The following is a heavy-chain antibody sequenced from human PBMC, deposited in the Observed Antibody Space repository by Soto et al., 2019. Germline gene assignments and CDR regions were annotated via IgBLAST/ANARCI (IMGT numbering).Heavy chain of an antibody. CDR1: GFTFSSYW. V-gene: IGHV3-74*01. D-gene: IGHD3-3*01. Sequence: EVQLVESGGGLVQPGGSLRLSCAASGFTFSSYWMHWVRQAPGKGLVWVSRINGDGSSTTHADSVRGRFTISRDNTKNTLYLQMNSLRAEDTAVYYCTRDAYYDFWSGYSAYYYYYMDVWGKGTTFTVSS. CDR2: INGDGSST. J-gene: IGHJ6*03. CDR3: TRDAYYDFWSGYSAYYYYYMDV.